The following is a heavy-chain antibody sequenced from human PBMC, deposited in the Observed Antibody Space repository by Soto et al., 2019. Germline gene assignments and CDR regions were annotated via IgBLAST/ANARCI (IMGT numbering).Heavy chain of an antibody. J-gene: IGHJ4*02. CDR3: AREGHSSGYPVYFDS. Sequence: GGSLRLSCAASGFSFSKFAMHWVRQAPGKGLECVAVIWFDGSKRDYADSVKGRFTVSRDNSENTLSLQMNNLRAEDTGVYYFAREGHSSGYPVYFDSWGQGTVVTVSS. CDR1: GFSFSKFA. CDR2: IWFDGSKR. D-gene: IGHD3-22*01. V-gene: IGHV3-33*01.